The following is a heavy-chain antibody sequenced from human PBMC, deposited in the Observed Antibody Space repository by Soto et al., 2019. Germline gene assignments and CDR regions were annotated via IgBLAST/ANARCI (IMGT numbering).Heavy chain of an antibody. CDR2: MNPNSGDT. D-gene: IGHD4-17*01. J-gene: IGHJ6*02. CDR3: ARGRRGYGDYYDYYGMDV. CDR1: GDTFTTYD. Sequence: ASVKVSCKTSGDTFTTYDINWVRQAAGQGLEWMGRMNPNSGDTAYAQRFQGRVTMTRNTSITTAYMELSSLKSEDTAVYYCARGRRGYGDYYDYYGMDVWGQGTTVTVSS. V-gene: IGHV1-8*01.